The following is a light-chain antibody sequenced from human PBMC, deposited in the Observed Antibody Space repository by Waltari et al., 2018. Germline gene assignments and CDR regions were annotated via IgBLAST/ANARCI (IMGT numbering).Light chain of an antibody. Sequence: QSALTQPASVSGSPGQSISLSCPGSTTALGSYYLLSWYQHRPGKAPKLIIYDGSERPSGVSNRFSGSKSGNTASLTISGLQVDDEADYYCCSYAGRIPYVFGTGTTVTVL. CDR2: DGS. CDR1: TTALGSYYL. CDR3: CSYAGRIPYV. J-gene: IGLJ1*01. V-gene: IGLV2-23*01.